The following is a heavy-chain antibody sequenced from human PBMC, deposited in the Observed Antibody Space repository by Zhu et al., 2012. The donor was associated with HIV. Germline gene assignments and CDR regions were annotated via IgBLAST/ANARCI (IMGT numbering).Heavy chain of an antibody. CDR2: INSDGSST. J-gene: IGHJ3*02. V-gene: IGHV3-74*01. CDR3: ARMSVAGWADAFDI. CDR1: GFTFSSYW. D-gene: IGHD6-19*01. Sequence: EVQLVESGGGLVQPGGSLRLSCAASGFTFSSYWMHWVRQAPGKGLVWVSRINSDGSSTSYADSVKGRFTISRDNAKNTLYLQMNSLRAEDTAVYYCARMSVAGWADAFDIWGQGTMVTVSS.